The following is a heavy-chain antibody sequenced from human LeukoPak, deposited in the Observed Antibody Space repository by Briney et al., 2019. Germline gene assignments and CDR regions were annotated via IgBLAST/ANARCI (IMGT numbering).Heavy chain of an antibody. D-gene: IGHD1-20*01. CDR2: INPSSGNT. V-gene: IGHV1-46*01. Sequence: ASVKVSCKASGYTFTNYYIHWVRQAPGQGLEGIGLINPSSGNTPYAQQFQGRVTMTRDTSTSTVYMELSSLRSEDTAVYYCARHSLIGTTPFDYWGQGTLVTVPS. CDR1: GYTFTNYY. J-gene: IGHJ4*02. CDR3: ARHSLIGTTPFDY.